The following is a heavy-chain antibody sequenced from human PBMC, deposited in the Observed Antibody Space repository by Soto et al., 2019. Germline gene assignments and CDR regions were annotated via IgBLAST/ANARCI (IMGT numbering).Heavy chain of an antibody. J-gene: IGHJ5*02. V-gene: IGHV3-23*01. Sequence: EVQLLESGGGLVQPGGSLRLSCAASGFNFSNYGMSWVRQAPGKGLECVSGITGSGDRTSYADSVKGRFTVSRDNSQNTVSLQMNSLRVEDSAIDDCAKGYSSGWHSSLSSWGQGTLVTVSS. D-gene: IGHD6-19*01. CDR1: GFNFSNYG. CDR2: ITGSGDRT. CDR3: AKGYSSGWHSSLSS.